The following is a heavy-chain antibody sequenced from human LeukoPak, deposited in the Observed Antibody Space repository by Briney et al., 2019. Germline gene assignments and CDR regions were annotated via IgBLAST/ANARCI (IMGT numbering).Heavy chain of an antibody. D-gene: IGHD4-11*01. CDR1: GGSISSSSYY. V-gene: IGHV4-39*01. CDR3: AKKKTDYSYPSSFDY. CDR2: IYYSGST. J-gene: IGHJ4*02. Sequence: SETLSLTCTVSGGSISSSSYYWGWIRQPPGKGLEWIGSIYYSGSTYYNPSLKSRVTISVGTSKNQFSLKLSSVTAADTAVYYCAKKKTDYSYPSSFDYWGQGTLVTVSS.